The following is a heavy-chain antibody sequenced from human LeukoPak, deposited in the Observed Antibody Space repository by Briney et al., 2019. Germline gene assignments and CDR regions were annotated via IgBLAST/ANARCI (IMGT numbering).Heavy chain of an antibody. V-gene: IGHV4-4*07. CDR1: GNSFGDYY. Sequence: SETLSLTCTVSGNSFGDYYWSWIRQPAGKGLEWIGRIYTSGSTTYNPSLKSRVTMSVDTSKSQFSLKLSSVTAADTAVYYCARCRDKYGDYYYYMDVWGKGTTVTISS. CDR2: IYTSGST. J-gene: IGHJ6*03. CDR3: ARCRDKYGDYYYYMDV. D-gene: IGHD3-10*01.